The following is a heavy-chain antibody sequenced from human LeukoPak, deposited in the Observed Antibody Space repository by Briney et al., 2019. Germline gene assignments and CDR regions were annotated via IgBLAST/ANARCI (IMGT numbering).Heavy chain of an antibody. D-gene: IGHD1-7*01. CDR3: ARSITGTTPGAFDI. CDR2: ISAYNGNR. CDR1: GSTFTSYG. Sequence: GASVTLSCKASGSTFTSYGISWVRQAPRQGLGGGGLISAYNGNRNYAQKLQGRVTMATDTSTSTAYMELRSLRSDDTAVYYCARSITGTTPGAFDIWGQGTMVTVSS. J-gene: IGHJ3*02. V-gene: IGHV1-18*01.